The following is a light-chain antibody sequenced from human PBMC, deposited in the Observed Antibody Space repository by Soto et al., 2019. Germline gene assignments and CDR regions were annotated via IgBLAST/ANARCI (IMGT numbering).Light chain of an antibody. CDR1: QSISSY. CDR2: AAS. Sequence: DIPMTQSPSSLSASVGDRVTITCRASQSISSYLNWYQHKPGKAPKLLIYAASSLQSGVPSRFSGSGSGTDFTLIISSLQPEDFATYYCQQSYSTPTFGQGTKVEIK. J-gene: IGKJ1*01. V-gene: IGKV1-39*01. CDR3: QQSYSTPT.